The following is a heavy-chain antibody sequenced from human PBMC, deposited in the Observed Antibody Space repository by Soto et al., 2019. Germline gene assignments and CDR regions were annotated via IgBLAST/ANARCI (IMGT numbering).Heavy chain of an antibody. Sequence: LRLSCEVSGFTFSSHAMTWVRQPPGKGLEGISAISGSGGRTWYADSMQGRFTSSRDNSKNILYLQINSLRADDTAVYYCAKSAATEDDLFYYGLDVWGQGTTVTVSS. CDR1: GFTFSSHA. CDR2: ISGSGGRT. J-gene: IGHJ6*02. CDR3: AKSAATEDDLFYYGLDV. D-gene: IGHD6-25*01. V-gene: IGHV3-23*01.